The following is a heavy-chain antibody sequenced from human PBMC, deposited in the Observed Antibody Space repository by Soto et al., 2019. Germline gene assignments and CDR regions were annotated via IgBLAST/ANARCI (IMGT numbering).Heavy chain of an antibody. J-gene: IGHJ6*02. CDR3: ARVMCGDCSSYYYYSMDV. CDR2: IGTTSTYI. D-gene: IGHD2-21*02. CDR1: GFTFGTFT. V-gene: IGHV3-21*01. Sequence: EVQLVESGGGLVKPGGSLRLSCVASGFTFGTFTMSWVRQAPGKGLEWVSSIGTTSTYIYYADSVRGRFTISRDNAKNSLYLQMNSLRAEDTAVYFCARVMCGDCSSYYYYSMDVWGQGTTVTVSS.